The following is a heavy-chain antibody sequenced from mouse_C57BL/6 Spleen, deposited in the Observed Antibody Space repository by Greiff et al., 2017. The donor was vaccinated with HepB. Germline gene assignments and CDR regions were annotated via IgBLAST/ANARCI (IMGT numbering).Heavy chain of an antibody. V-gene: IGHV5-17*01. CDR3: ARVLGRAMDY. CDR1: GFTFSDYG. D-gene: IGHD4-1*01. CDR2: ISSGSSTI. J-gene: IGHJ4*01. Sequence: EVKVVESGGGLVKPGGSLKLSCAASGFTFSDYGMHWVRQAPEKGLEWVAYISSGSSTIYYADTVKGRFTISRDNAKNTLFRQMTSLRSEDTAMYYCARVLGRAMDYWGQGTSVTVSS.